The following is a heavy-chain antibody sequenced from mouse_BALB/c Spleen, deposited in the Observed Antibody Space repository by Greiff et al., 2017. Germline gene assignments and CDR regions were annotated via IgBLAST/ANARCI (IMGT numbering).Heavy chain of an antibody. Sequence: EVMLVESGGGLVKPGGSLKLSCAASGFTFSDYYMYWVRQTPEKRLEWVATISDGGSYTYYPDSVKGRFTISRDNAKNNLYLQMSSLKSEDTAMYYCAREENYYGSSPGWGQGTLVTVSA. CDR1: GFTFSDYY. J-gene: IGHJ3*01. CDR2: ISDGGSYT. V-gene: IGHV5-4*02. CDR3: AREENYYGSSPG. D-gene: IGHD1-1*01.